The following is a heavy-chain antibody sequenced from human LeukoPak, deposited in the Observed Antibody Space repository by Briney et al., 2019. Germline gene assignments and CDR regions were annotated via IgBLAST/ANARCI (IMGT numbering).Heavy chain of an antibody. CDR2: IIPIFGTA. V-gene: IGHV1-69*06. Sequence: GSSVKVSSKPSVGTFTIYTISWVRQAPGQGLEWMGRIIPIFGTANYAQKFQGRVTITADKSTSTAYMELSRLRSEDTAVYYCAREITETQRAFDYWGQGALVTVSS. J-gene: IGHJ4*02. CDR3: AREITETQRAFDY. CDR1: VGTFTIYT. D-gene: IGHD1-20*01.